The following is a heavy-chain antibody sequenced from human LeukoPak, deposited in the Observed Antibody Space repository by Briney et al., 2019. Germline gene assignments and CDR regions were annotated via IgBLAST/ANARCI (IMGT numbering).Heavy chain of an antibody. J-gene: IGHJ3*02. CDR1: GYTFTSYD. D-gene: IGHD6-13*01. V-gene: IGHV1-8*03. Sequence: ASVKVSCKASGYTFTSYDINWVRQATGQGLEWMGWMNPNSGNTGYAQKFQGRVTITRNTSISTAYMELSSLRSEDTAVYYCASVSRQLEEDAFDIWGQGTMVTVSS. CDR2: MNPNSGNT. CDR3: ASVSRQLEEDAFDI.